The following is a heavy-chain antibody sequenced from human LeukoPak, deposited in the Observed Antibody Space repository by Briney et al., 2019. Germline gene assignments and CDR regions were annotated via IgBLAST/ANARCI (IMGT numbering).Heavy chain of an antibody. V-gene: IGHV4-59*01. CDR2: IYYSGST. J-gene: IGHJ4*02. CDR1: GGSISSYY. CDR3: ARGGPLRFLEWLLDY. D-gene: IGHD3-3*01. Sequence: SETLSLTCTVSGGSISSYYWSWLRQPPGKGLEWIGYIYYSGSTNYNPSLKSRVTISVDTSKNQFSLKLSSVTAADTAVYYCARGGPLRFLEWLLDYWGQGTLVTVSS.